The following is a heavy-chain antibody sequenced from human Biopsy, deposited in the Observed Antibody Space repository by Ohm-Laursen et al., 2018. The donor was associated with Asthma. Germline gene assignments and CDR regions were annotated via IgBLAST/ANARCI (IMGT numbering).Heavy chain of an antibody. CDR2: IYWDDYN. D-gene: IGHD3-9*01. CDR1: GFSLRAPGVG. Sequence: TQTLTLTCSFSGFSLRAPGVGVGWIRQSPGKALEWLALIYWDDYNLFRPSLKRRLTITKDPSKNQVVLTMTKMDPVDSGTYYCALSQDSGFDDHSPSWFDPWGQGTPVTVSS. CDR3: ALSQDSGFDDHSPSWFDP. V-gene: IGHV2-5*02. J-gene: IGHJ5*02.